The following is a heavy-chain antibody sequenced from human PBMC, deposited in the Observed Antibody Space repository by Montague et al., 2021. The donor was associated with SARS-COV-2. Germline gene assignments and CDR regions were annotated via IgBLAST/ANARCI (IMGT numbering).Heavy chain of an antibody. CDR3: ASPTYYYDSSGSDALDI. J-gene: IGHJ3*02. V-gene: IGHV4-39*01. D-gene: IGHD3-22*01. Sequence: SETLSLTCSVSGGSISGYWWGWVRQPPGKGLEWIGSIYYSGSTYYNPSLKSRVTISVDTSKNQFSLKLSSVAAADTAVYYCASPTYYYDSSGSDALDIWGQGTMVTVSS. CDR1: GGSISGYW. CDR2: IYYSGST.